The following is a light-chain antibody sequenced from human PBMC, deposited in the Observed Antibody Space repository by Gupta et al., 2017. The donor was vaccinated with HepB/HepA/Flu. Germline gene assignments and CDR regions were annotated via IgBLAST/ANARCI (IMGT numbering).Light chain of an antibody. CDR2: DAS. CDR1: QTISTS. Sequence: EALLTQSPATLSLSPGERATLSCGASQTISTSLAWYQQRPGQAPRLLIYDASKRATGIPARFSGSGSGTDFTLTISSLEPEDFAVYYCQQCESWPVTFGGGTRLE. CDR3: QQCESWPVT. V-gene: IGKV3-11*01. J-gene: IGKJ5*01.